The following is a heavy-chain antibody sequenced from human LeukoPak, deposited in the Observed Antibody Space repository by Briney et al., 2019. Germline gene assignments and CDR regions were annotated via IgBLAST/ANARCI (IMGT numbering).Heavy chain of an antibody. CDR1: DYTFTTYG. V-gene: IGHV1-18*01. J-gene: IGHJ3*02. CDR3: ARDTTVVTPDGLDI. D-gene: IGHD4-23*01. Sequence: ASVTVSYTASDYTFTTYGISWVRQAPGQGREGMGCISAYNGNTNYAQKLLDRVTMTTDTSTNTAYMELRSLRSDDTAVYYCARDTTVVTPDGLDIWGQGTMVTVSS. CDR2: ISAYNGNT.